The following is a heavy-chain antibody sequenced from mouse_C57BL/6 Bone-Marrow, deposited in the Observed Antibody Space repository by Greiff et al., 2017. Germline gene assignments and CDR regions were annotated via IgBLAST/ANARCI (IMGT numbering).Heavy chain of an antibody. V-gene: IGHV14-3*01. Sequence: VQLQQSVAELVRPGASVKLSCTASGFNIQNTYMHWVKQRPEQGLEWIGRIDPANGNTKYAPKFQGKATITADTSSNTAYLQLSSLTSEDTAIYYCARGGLDYWGQGTTLTVAS. J-gene: IGHJ2*01. CDR3: ARGGLDY. D-gene: IGHD2-2*01. CDR2: IDPANGNT. CDR1: GFNIQNTY.